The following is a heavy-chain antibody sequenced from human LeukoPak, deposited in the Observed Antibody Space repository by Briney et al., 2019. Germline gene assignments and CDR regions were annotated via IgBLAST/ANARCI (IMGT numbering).Heavy chain of an antibody. V-gene: IGHV3-33*01. CDR2: IWYDGSYK. CDR3: ARDPRQYCSSTSCYTSLDY. Sequence: PGGSLRLSCAASGFTFSTYGMPWIRQAPGKGLEWVAVIWYDGSYKYYADSVKGRFTISRDNSKNTLYLQTNSLRAEDTAVYYCARDPRQYCSSTSCYTSLDYWGQGTLVTVSS. J-gene: IGHJ4*02. CDR1: GFTFSTYG. D-gene: IGHD2-2*02.